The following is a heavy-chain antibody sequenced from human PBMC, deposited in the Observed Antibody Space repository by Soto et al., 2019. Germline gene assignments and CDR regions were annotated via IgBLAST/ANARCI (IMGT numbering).Heavy chain of an antibody. V-gene: IGHV1-3*01. D-gene: IGHD2-15*01. CDR2: INPDNGNT. Sequence: ASVKVSCKASGYTFTRYTMNWVRQAPRQRLEWMGWINPDNGNTKSSQKFQDRVIITRDTSASTAYMDLSSLRSEDTAVYYCARGIATGQLDPWGQGTLVTVSS. CDR1: GYTFTRYT. J-gene: IGHJ5*02. CDR3: ARGIATGQLDP.